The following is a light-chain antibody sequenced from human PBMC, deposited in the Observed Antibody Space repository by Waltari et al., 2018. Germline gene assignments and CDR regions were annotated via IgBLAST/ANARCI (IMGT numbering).Light chain of an antibody. J-gene: IGKJ2*01. Sequence: DIAVTQSPLSLPVTPGEPASISCRYSQSFPSNGYNYLNWYRQKQGQSPQLLIYLGTNRASGVADRFSGSGSGTDFTLKISRVEAEDVGIYYCMQALQNPYTFGQGTKLEI. CDR1: QSFPSNGYNY. CDR2: LGT. CDR3: MQALQNPYT. V-gene: IGKV2-28*01.